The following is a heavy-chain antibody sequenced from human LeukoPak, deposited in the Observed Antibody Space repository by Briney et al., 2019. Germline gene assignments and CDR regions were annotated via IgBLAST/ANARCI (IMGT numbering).Heavy chain of an antibody. CDR3: AKKSVGGTFDY. V-gene: IGHV3-23*01. Sequence: GSLRLSCAASGFTFSSYAMSWVRQAPGKGLEWVSGIRGSGGSTYYADSVKGRFIISRDNSKNTLFLQMNSLRAEDTAVYYCAKKSVGGTFDYWGQGTVVTVPS. CDR1: GFTFSSYA. CDR2: IRGSGGST. J-gene: IGHJ4*02. D-gene: IGHD1-26*01.